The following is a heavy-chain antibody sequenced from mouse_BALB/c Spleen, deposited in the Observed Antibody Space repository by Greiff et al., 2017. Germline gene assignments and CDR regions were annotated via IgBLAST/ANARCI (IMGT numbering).Heavy chain of an antibody. CDR1: GYTFTSYV. CDR3: ARSGDGYLLHSPWFAY. V-gene: IGHV1-14*01. D-gene: IGHD2-3*01. Sequence: EVQLVESGPELVKPGASVKMSCKASGYTFTSYVMHWVKQKPGQGLEWIGYINPYNDGTKYNEKFKGKATLTSDKSSSTAYMELSSLTSEDSAVYYCARSGDGYLLHSPWFAYWGQGTLVTVSA. J-gene: IGHJ3*01. CDR2: INPYNDGT.